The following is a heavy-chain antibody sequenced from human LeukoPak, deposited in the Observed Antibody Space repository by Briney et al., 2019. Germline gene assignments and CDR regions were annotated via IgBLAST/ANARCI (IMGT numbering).Heavy chain of an antibody. V-gene: IGHV4-59*01. CDR3: ARDRDAFDI. CDR1: GGSMSSFH. Sequence: SETLSLTCTVSGGSMSSFHWSWIRQPPGKGLEWIGYIYYSGSTNYNPSLKSRVTISVDTSKNRFSLNLSSLTAADTAVYYCARDRDAFDIWGQGTMVTVSS. CDR2: IYYSGST. J-gene: IGHJ3*02.